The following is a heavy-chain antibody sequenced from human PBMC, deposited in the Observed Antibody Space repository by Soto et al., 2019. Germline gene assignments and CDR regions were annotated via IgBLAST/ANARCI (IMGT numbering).Heavy chain of an antibody. Sequence: EVQLLESGGGLVQPGGSLRLSCAASGFTFSSYAMSWVRQAPGKGLEWVLAISGSGGSTYYADSVKGRFTISRDNSKNTLYLQMNSLRAEDTAVYYCVKDPSPRKYAMVHNWFDPWGQGTLVTVSS. V-gene: IGHV3-23*01. D-gene: IGHD2-8*01. CDR3: VKDPSPRKYAMVHNWFDP. CDR2: ISGSGGST. J-gene: IGHJ5*02. CDR1: GFTFSSYA.